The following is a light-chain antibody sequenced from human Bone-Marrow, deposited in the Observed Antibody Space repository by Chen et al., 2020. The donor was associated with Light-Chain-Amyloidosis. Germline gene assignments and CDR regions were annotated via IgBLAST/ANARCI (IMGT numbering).Light chain of an antibody. V-gene: IGLV3-25*03. CDR1: DLPTKY. CDR3: QSADSSGTYEVI. J-gene: IGLJ2*01. CDR2: RDT. Sequence: SYELTQPPSVSGSPGQTARITCSGDDLPTKYAYWYQQKPGQAPVLVIHRDTERPSGNSERFSGSSSGTTATLTISGVQAEDEADYHCQSADSSGTYEVIFGGGTKLTVL.